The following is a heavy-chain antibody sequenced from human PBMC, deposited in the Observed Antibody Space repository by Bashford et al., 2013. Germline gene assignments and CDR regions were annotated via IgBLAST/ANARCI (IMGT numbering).Heavy chain of an antibody. CDR2: IYYSGST. V-gene: IGHV4-31*03. J-gene: IGHJ4*02. D-gene: IGHD6-19*01. CDR1: GVSITSGDYY. Sequence: SETLSLTCSVSGVSITSGDYYWSWIRQHPGKGLEWIGFIYYSGSTHYNPSLKSRVTISVDTSKNQFSLKLSSVTAADTAVYYCARVGYSSPVDYWGQGTLVTVSS. CDR3: ARVGYSSPVDY.